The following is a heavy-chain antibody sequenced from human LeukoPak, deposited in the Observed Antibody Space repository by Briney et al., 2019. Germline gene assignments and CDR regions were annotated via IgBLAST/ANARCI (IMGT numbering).Heavy chain of an antibody. J-gene: IGHJ4*02. D-gene: IGHD3-16*02. Sequence: GGSLRLSCAASGFTFSSYSMNWVHQAPGKGLEWVSYISSSGSTIYYADSVKGRFTISRDNSKNTLYLQMNSLRAEDTAVYYCAKDHMITFGGVIDRYYLDYWGQGTLVTVSS. CDR2: ISSSGSTI. CDR1: GFTFSSYS. V-gene: IGHV3-48*01. CDR3: AKDHMITFGGVIDRYYLDY.